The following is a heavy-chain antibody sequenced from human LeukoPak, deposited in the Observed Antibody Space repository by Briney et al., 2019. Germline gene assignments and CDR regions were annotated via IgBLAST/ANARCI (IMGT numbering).Heavy chain of an antibody. CDR1: GFTFSDYY. J-gene: IGHJ3*02. CDR3: AKSNGYGLVDI. CDR2: INHSGST. Sequence: GSLRLSCAAAGFTFSDYYMSWIRQPPGKGLEWIGEINHSGSTNYNPSLKSRVTVSVDTSKNQFSLKLSSVTAADTAVYYCAKSNGYGLVDIWGQGTMVTVSS. V-gene: IGHV4-34*08. D-gene: IGHD3-10*01.